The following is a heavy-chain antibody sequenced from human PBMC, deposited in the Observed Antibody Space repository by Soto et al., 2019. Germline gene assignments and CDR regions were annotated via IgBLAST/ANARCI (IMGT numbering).Heavy chain of an antibody. D-gene: IGHD3-16*01. Sequence: SETLSLTCTVSGGSISSGDYYWSWIRQPPGKGLEWIGYIYYSGSTYYNPSLKSRVTISVDTSKNQFSLKLSSVTAADTAVYYCARHRPDVGYFDYWGQGTLVTVSS. CDR3: ARHRPDVGYFDY. V-gene: IGHV4-39*01. CDR1: GGSISSGDYY. J-gene: IGHJ4*02. CDR2: IYYSGST.